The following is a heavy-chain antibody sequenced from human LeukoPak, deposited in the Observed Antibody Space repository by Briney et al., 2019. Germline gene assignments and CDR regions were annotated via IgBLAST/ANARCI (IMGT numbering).Heavy chain of an antibody. V-gene: IGHV3-23*01. Sequence: GGSLRLSCAASGFTFSSYAMSWVRQAPGKGLNWFSAIRGSDSSTYYADSVKGRFTISRDNSKNTLYLQMNSLRVQDTAVYYCAKGLGAAGGKFDCWGQGTLVTVSS. J-gene: IGHJ4*02. CDR2: IRGSDSST. CDR3: AKGLGAAGGKFDC. D-gene: IGHD6-13*01. CDR1: GFTFSSYA.